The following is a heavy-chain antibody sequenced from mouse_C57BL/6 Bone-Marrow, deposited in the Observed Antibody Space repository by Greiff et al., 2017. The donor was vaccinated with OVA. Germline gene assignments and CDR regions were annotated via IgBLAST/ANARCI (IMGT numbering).Heavy chain of an antibody. J-gene: IGHJ3*01. D-gene: IGHD3-2*02. CDR2: IDPENGDT. Sequence: EVQVVESGAELVRPGASVKLSCTASGFNIKDDYMHWVKQRPEQGLEWIGWIDPENGDTEYASKFQGKATITADTSSNTAYLQLSSLTSEDTAVYYCTTSQATAYWGQGTLVTVSA. CDR3: TTSQATAY. CDR1: GFNIKDDY. V-gene: IGHV14-4*01.